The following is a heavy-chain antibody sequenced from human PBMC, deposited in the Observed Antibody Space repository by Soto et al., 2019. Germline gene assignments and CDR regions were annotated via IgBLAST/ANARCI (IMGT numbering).Heavy chain of an antibody. V-gene: IGHV1-69*01. Sequence: QVQLVQSGAEVKKPGSSVKVSCQASGGTFSSYAISWVRQAPGQGLEWMGGIIPIFGTANYAQKLQGRVTITADESTSTAYMELSSLRSEDTAVYYCARRGYSYGYHSLYYWGQGTLVTVSS. J-gene: IGHJ4*02. CDR1: GGTFSSYA. CDR2: IIPIFGTA. D-gene: IGHD5-18*01. CDR3: ARRGYSYGYHSLYY.